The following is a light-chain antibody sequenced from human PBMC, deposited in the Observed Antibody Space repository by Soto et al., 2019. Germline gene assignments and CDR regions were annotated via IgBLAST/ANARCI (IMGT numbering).Light chain of an antibody. J-gene: IGKJ1*01. CDR3: QQYNSYSWT. CDR1: QSISSW. V-gene: IGKV1-5*03. Sequence: DIQMTQSKSSLSASVGDRVSIAWRASQSISSWLAWYQQKPGKAPKLLIYKASSLESGVPSRFSGSGSGTEFTLTICSLQPDDFAPYYCQQYNSYSWTFGEGTKVAIK. CDR2: KAS.